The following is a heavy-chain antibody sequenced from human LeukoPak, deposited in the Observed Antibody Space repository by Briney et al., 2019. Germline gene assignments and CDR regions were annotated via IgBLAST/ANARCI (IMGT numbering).Heavy chain of an antibody. CDR3: ARDRPFWN. Sequence: PGGSLRLYCAAYGLTNTNYWMHWVRQVPGHGLMWVSHIKRDESIAYYAGFVTGRFTISRDNAKSTVYLQMKSLRAEDTAVYYCARDRPFWNWGQGTLVTVSS. V-gene: IGHV3-74*01. D-gene: IGHD3-3*01. CDR1: GLTNTNYW. J-gene: IGHJ4*02. CDR2: IKRDESIA.